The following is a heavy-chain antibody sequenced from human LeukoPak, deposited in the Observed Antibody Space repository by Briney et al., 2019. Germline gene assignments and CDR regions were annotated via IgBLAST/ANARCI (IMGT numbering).Heavy chain of an antibody. CDR2: INPNSGGT. D-gene: IGHD6-19*01. Sequence: GASVKVSCKASGYTFTGYYMHWVRQAPGQGLEWMGWINPNSGGTNYAQKFQGRVTITADESTSTAYMELSSLRSEDTAVYYCARAIRQWLLIDAFDIWGQGTMVTVSS. J-gene: IGHJ3*02. CDR3: ARAIRQWLLIDAFDI. V-gene: IGHV1-2*02. CDR1: GYTFTGYY.